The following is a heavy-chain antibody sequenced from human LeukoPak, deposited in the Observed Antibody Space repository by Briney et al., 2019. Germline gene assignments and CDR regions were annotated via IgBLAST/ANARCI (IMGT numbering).Heavy chain of an antibody. CDR3: ARDFYDYSNSLDY. V-gene: IGHV3-30*03. Sequence: PGGSLRLSCAASGFTFSSYGMHWVRQAPGKGLEWVAVISYDGSNKYYADSVKGRFTISRDNAKNSLYLQMNSLRAEDTAVYYCARDFYDYSNSLDYWGQGTLVTVSS. J-gene: IGHJ4*02. CDR1: GFTFSSYG. CDR2: ISYDGSNK. D-gene: IGHD4-11*01.